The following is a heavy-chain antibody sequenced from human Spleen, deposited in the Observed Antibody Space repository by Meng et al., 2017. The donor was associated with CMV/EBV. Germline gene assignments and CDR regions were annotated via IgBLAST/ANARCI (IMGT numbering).Heavy chain of an antibody. CDR2: VIPYSGRT. V-gene: IGHV1-2*02. CDR1: GYTFTDYF. Sequence: VSFKASGYTFTDYFMHRVRQAPGQGLEFMGWVIPYSGRTNYAQKFHGRVTMTRDTSLNTAYMELGRPRSDYRAIYSCAKNTDVRFDSWGQGTLVTVSS. CDR3: AKNTDVRFDS. D-gene: IGHD1/OR15-1a*01. J-gene: IGHJ4*02.